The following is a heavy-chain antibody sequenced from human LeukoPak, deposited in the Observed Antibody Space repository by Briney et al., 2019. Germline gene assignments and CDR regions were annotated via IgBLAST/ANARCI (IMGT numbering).Heavy chain of an antibody. Sequence: GGSLRLSCAASGFTFSSYRMSWVRQTPGRGLEWVANINQDVSDKYYVDSVKGRFTISRDNSKNTLYLQMNSLRGEDTAVYYCAKVRPSYTASFYFDYWGQGTLVTVSS. J-gene: IGHJ4*02. CDR1: GFTFSSYR. D-gene: IGHD5-18*01. CDR3: AKVRPSYTASFYFDY. V-gene: IGHV3-7*05. CDR2: INQDVSDK.